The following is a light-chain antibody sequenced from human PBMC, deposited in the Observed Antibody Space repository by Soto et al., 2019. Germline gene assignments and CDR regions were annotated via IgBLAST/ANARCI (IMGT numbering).Light chain of an antibody. V-gene: IGKV3-20*01. J-gene: IGKJ5*01. Sequence: EIVLTQSPGTLSLSPGERATLSCRASQTINKNYFAWYQQKPGQAPRPLMYSASSRATDIPDRFSGSGSGTDFTLTISRLEPADFAVYFCHHYGTSPTFGQGTRLEIK. CDR1: QTINKNY. CDR3: HHYGTSPT. CDR2: SAS.